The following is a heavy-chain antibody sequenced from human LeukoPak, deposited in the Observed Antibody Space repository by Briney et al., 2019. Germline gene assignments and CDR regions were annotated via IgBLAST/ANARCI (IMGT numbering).Heavy chain of an antibody. D-gene: IGHD3-10*01. Sequence: GGSLRLSGAASGFTFSSYSMNWVRQAPGKGLEWVSSISSSSSYIYYADSVKGRFTISRDNAKNSLYLQMNSLRAEDTAVYYCAREAELLWFGEEAFDIWGQGTMVTVSS. V-gene: IGHV3-21*01. CDR1: GFTFSSYS. CDR3: AREAELLWFGEEAFDI. CDR2: ISSSSSYI. J-gene: IGHJ3*02.